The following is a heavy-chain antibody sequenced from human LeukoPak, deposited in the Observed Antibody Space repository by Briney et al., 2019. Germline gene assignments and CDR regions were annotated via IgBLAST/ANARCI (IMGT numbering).Heavy chain of an antibody. Sequence: GGSLRLSCAASGFIFSSHSMNWVRQAPGKGLEWVSSISSLTVGTHYIYYADSVKGLFTISRDDAKNSLYLQINSLRAEDTAVYYCASSVLLTAPFDYSGQGALVTVSS. V-gene: IGHV3-21*01. CDR2: ISSLTVGTHYI. CDR3: ASSVLLTAPFDY. CDR1: GFIFSSHS. D-gene: IGHD2-21*02. J-gene: IGHJ4*01.